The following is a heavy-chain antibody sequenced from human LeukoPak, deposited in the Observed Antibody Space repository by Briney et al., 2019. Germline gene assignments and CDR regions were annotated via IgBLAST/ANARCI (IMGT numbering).Heavy chain of an antibody. D-gene: IGHD6-6*01. CDR3: ARSNPSFDY. CDR2: IYYSGST. V-gene: IGHV4-39*01. J-gene: IGHJ4*02. Sequence: KPSETLSLTCTVSGGSISSSSYYLGWIRQPPGKGLEWIGSIYYSGSTYYNPSLKSRVTISVDTSKNQFSLKLSSVTAADTAVYYCARSNPSFDYWGQGTLVTVSS. CDR1: GGSISSSSYY.